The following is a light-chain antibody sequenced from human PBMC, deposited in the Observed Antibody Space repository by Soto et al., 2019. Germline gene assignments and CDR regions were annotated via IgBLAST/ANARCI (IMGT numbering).Light chain of an antibody. CDR3: QQRFTWPS. V-gene: IGKV3-11*01. CDR1: QSISSY. CDR2: DAS. Sequence: ETVLTQSPATLSLSPGERATLSCRASQSISSYLAWYQQKPGQAPRLLIYDASNRATGIPARFSGSGSGTDFTLTNSSLEPEDFAVYYCQQRFTWPSFGPGTKVDIK. J-gene: IGKJ3*01.